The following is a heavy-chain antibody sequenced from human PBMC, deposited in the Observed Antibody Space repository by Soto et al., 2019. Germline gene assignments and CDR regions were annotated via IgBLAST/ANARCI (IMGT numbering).Heavy chain of an antibody. J-gene: IGHJ4*02. CDR3: AKDRYRSDWYSVSD. CDR2: ISWISGSI. D-gene: IGHD6-19*01. Sequence: EVQLVESGGGLVQPGRSLRLSCAASGFTFDDYAMHWVRQVPGKGLEWVSGISWISGSIGYADSVKGRFTISRDNAKKSLYLQMNSLRTEDSALYYCAKDRYRSDWYSVSDWGQGTLVSVSS. V-gene: IGHV3-9*01. CDR1: GFTFDDYA.